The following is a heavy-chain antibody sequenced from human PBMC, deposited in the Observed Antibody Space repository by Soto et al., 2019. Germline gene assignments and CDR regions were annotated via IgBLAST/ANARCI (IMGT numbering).Heavy chain of an antibody. Sequence: GGSLRLSCAASGFTFSNAWMSWVRQAPGKGLEWVGRIKSKTDGGTTDYAAPVKGRFTISRDDSKNTLYLQMNSLKTEDTAVYYCTTGPRNLYYDYIWGSYSYWGQGTLVTVSS. CDR3: TTGPRNLYYDYIWGSYSY. CDR1: GFTFSNAW. CDR2: IKSKTDGGTT. V-gene: IGHV3-15*01. D-gene: IGHD3-16*01. J-gene: IGHJ4*02.